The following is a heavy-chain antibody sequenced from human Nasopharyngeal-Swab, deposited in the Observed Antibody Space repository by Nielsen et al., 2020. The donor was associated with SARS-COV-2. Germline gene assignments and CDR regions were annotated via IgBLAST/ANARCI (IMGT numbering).Heavy chain of an antibody. CDR2: ISWNSGSI. J-gene: IGHJ6*02. CDR1: GFTFDDYA. CDR3: AKTPTNYGMDV. Sequence: GGSLRLSCAASGFTFDDYAMHWVRQAPGKGLEWVAGISWNSGSIGYADSVKGRFTISRANAKNSLYLQMNSLRAEDTALSYCAKTPTNYGMDVWGQGTTVTVSS. V-gene: IGHV3-9*01.